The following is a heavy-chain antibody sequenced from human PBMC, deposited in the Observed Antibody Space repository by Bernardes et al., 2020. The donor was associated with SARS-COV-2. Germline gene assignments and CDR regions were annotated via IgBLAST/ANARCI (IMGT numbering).Heavy chain of an antibody. Sequence: ASQKASCKAFGYTFSSYYMHWVRQDPGQGREWMGIINPSGGSPSYAQKFQGRVTMIRDTSTSTVYMELSSLRSEDTAVYYCARTYYYDSSGYGRGWFDPWGQGTLVTVSS. D-gene: IGHD3-22*01. CDR2: INPSGGSP. V-gene: IGHV1-46*01. CDR1: GYTFSSYY. J-gene: IGHJ5*02. CDR3: ARTYYYDSSGYGRGWFDP.